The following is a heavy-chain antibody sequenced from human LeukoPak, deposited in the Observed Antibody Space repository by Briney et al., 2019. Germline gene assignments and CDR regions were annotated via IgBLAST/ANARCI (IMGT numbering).Heavy chain of an antibody. CDR3: ARHDYGGNSGDY. J-gene: IGHJ4*02. V-gene: IGHV3-48*02. D-gene: IGHD4-23*01. CDR2: IGTSSSTI. Sequence: GGSLRLSCAASGLTFSSYGMNWVRQAPGKGLEWVSYIGTSSSTIYYADSVKGRFTISRDNAKNSLYLQMNSLRDEDTAVYYCARHDYGGNSGDYWGQGTLVTVSS. CDR1: GLTFSSYG.